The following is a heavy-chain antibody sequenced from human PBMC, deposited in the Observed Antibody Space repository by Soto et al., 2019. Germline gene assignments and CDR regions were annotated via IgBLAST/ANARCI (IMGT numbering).Heavy chain of an antibody. Sequence: SETLSLTCTVSGGSISSYYWSWIRQPPGKGLEWIGYIYYSGSTNYNPSLKSRVTISVDTSKNQFSLKLSSVTAADTAVYYCARHPPSSVYYGAGGYFDYWGQGTLVTVSS. D-gene: IGHD3-10*01. J-gene: IGHJ4*02. V-gene: IGHV4-59*08. CDR3: ARHPPSSVYYGAGGYFDY. CDR1: GGSISSYY. CDR2: IYYSGST.